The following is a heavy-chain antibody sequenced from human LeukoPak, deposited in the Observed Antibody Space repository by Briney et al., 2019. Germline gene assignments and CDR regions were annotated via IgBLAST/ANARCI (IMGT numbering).Heavy chain of an antibody. CDR2: ISTYNGNT. CDR3: ARLYYDYVGGSYRLDRYYYYYMVV. D-gene: IGHD3-16*02. V-gene: IGHV1-18*01. CDR1: GYTFTSYG. J-gene: IGHJ6*03. Sequence: ASVKVSCTASGYTFTSYGISSVRQAPGQELEWMGGISTYNGNTNSAQKLQGRVTRTTDKSTSTAYMELRSLRCDDTAVYYCARLYYDYVGGSYRLDRYYYYYMVVWGKGTTGTVSS.